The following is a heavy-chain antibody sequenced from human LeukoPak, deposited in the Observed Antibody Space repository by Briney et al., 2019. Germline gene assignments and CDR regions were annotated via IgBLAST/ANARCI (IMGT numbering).Heavy chain of an antibody. CDR2: ISGSGGST. Sequence: PGGSLRLSCAASGFTFSSYAMSWVRQAPGKGLEWVSAISGSGGSTYYADSVKGRFTISRDNSKNTLYLHMNSLRAEDTAVYYCAREGLFSTNPDYWGQGTLVTVSS. J-gene: IGHJ4*02. CDR3: AREGLFSTNPDY. D-gene: IGHD2-2*01. V-gene: IGHV3-23*01. CDR1: GFTFSSYA.